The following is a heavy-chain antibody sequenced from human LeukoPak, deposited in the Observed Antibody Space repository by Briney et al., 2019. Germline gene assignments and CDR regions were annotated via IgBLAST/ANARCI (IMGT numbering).Heavy chain of an antibody. Sequence: GGSLRLSCAASGFTFSSYSMNWVRQAPGKGREWVSSISSSSSYIYYADSVKGRFTISRDNAKNSLYLQMNGLRAEDTAVYYCAREGMDYYDSSGYYLDYWGQGTLVTVSS. CDR3: AREGMDYYDSSGYYLDY. D-gene: IGHD3-22*01. V-gene: IGHV3-21*01. CDR1: GFTFSSYS. J-gene: IGHJ4*02. CDR2: ISSSSSYI.